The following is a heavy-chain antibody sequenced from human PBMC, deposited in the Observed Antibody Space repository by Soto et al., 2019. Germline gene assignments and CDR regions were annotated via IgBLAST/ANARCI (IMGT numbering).Heavy chain of an antibody. CDR2: IHYSENT. CDR3: ARQIWYSASSVWWSDP. J-gene: IGHJ5*02. D-gene: IGHD3-22*01. Sequence: SETLSLTCTVSGGSITSSSYYLGWIRQPPGKGLEWIGSIHYSENTYYNPSLKSRVTISVDTFKNQFSLNLTSVTAADTAVYYCARQIWYSASSVWWSDPWGQGTLVTVSS. CDR1: GGSITSSSYY. V-gene: IGHV4-39*01.